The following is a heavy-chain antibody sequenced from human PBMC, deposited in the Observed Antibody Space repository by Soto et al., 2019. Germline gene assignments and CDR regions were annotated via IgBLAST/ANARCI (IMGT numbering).Heavy chain of an antibody. CDR1: GGSVSSSSYH. V-gene: IGHV4-61*01. Sequence: QVQLQEAGPGLVKPSETLSLTCSVSGGSVSSSSYHWSWIRQPPGKGLECIGFKPYTGSPGDNRSLQSRVVISIDRSKNPLSLKLSSVTAADTAVYFCARVVWGGDSWGQGTLVTVSS. CDR3: ARVVWGGDS. D-gene: IGHD7-27*01. J-gene: IGHJ4*02. CDR2: KPYTGSP.